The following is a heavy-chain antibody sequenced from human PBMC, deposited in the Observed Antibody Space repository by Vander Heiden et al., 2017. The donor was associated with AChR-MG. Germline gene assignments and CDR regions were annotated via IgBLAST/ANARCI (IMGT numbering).Heavy chain of an antibody. CDR1: GFTFSSYA. J-gene: IGHJ4*02. D-gene: IGHD5-12*01. V-gene: IGHV3-23*01. CDR2: ISGSGGGT. Sequence: EVQLLESGGGLVQPGGSLRLSCAASGFTFSSYAMTWVRQAPGKGLEWVSGISGSGGGTYYADSVKGRFTISRDKSKNTLYLQMNSLRAEDTAVYYCAKRPFYDDFDYWGQGTLVTVSS. CDR3: AKRPFYDDFDY.